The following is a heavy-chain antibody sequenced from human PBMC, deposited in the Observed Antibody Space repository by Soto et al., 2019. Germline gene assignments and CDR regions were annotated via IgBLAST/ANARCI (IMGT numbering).Heavy chain of an antibody. V-gene: IGHV3-23*01. D-gene: IGHD2-15*01. J-gene: IGHJ2*01. CDR2: VSTSGGTT. Sequence: EVQLLESGGGLVQPEGSLRLSCAASGFSFTSSALGWVRQAPGKGLEWVSAVSTSGGTTYYADSVKGRFAISRDNSKSAMYLHMGRLRAENTALYYCAKPRMYRGGIYWYFDLWGRGTLVTVSS. CDR1: GFSFTSSA. CDR3: AKPRMYRGGIYWYFDL.